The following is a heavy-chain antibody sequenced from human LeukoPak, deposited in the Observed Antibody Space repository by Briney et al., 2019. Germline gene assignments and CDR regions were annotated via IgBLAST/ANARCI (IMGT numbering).Heavy chain of an antibody. V-gene: IGHV1-2*02. D-gene: IGHD6-13*01. J-gene: IGHJ6*03. CDR3: ARGRVSSSSWHSTYYYYFYMDV. CDR1: GYTFTGYY. CDR2: INPNSGGT. Sequence: ASVKVSCKASGYTFTGYYMHWVRQAPGQGLEWMGWINPNSGGTNYAQKFQGRVTMTRDTSISAASMELSSLKPDDTAVYYCARGRVSSSSWHSTYYYYFYMDVWGKGTTVTVSS.